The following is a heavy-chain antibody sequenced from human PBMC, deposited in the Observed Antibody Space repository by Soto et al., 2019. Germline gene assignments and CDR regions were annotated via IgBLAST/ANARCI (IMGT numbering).Heavy chain of an antibody. J-gene: IGHJ6*02. D-gene: IGHD3-22*01. CDR3: ARGGYYDSSGSRNYHYYGMNV. Sequence: SVKVSCKASGFTFTSSAVQWVRLARGQRLEWIGWIVVGSGNTNYAQKFQERVTITRDMSSSTAYMELSSLRSEDTAMYYCARGGYYDSSGSRNYHYYGMNVWGQGTTVTVSS. CDR1: GFTFTSSA. V-gene: IGHV1-58*01. CDR2: IVVGSGNT.